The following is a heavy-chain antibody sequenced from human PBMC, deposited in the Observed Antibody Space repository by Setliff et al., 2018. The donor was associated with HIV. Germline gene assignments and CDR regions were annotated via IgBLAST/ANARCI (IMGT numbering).Heavy chain of an antibody. Sequence: ASVKVSCKASGYTFTRYFMHCVRQAPGQGLEWLGMINPSGGSTWYAQKFRGRVTMTRDTSTSTVYMDLSSLRSEDTAVYYCARPGIAAADYYFDYWGQGALVTVSS. D-gene: IGHD6-13*01. CDR1: GYTFTRYF. CDR2: INPSGGST. CDR3: ARPGIAAADYYFDY. V-gene: IGHV1-46*01. J-gene: IGHJ4*02.